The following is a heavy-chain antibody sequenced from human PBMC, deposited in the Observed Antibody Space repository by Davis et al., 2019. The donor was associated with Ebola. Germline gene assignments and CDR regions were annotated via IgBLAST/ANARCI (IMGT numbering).Heavy chain of an antibody. Sequence: AASVKVSCKASGVTLTSYSINWVRQAPGQGLEWIGGVIPILGTAKNAQKFQGRVTITADKSTSTAYMELSSLRSEDTAVYYCASLGYCSSTSCYTRGYWGQGTLVTVSS. CDR2: VIPILGTA. D-gene: IGHD2-2*02. J-gene: IGHJ4*02. CDR3: ASLGYCSSTSCYTRGY. CDR1: GVTLTSYS. V-gene: IGHV1-69*08.